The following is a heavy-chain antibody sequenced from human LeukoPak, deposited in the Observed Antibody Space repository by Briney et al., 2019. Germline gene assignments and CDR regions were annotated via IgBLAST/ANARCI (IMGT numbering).Heavy chain of an antibody. CDR1: GFTFDDYA. D-gene: IGHD4/OR15-4a*01. CDR3: AKGRSEYGHPTSPLFDF. CDR2: ISWNSGNI. V-gene: IGHV3-9*01. J-gene: IGHJ4*02. Sequence: PGGSLRLSCAASGFTFDDYAMHWVRQAPGKGREWVSGISWNSGNIGYADSVKGRFTISKDNSKNTMYLQMSSLNTEDTAVYYCAKGRSEYGHPTSPLFDFWGQGTLVTVSS.